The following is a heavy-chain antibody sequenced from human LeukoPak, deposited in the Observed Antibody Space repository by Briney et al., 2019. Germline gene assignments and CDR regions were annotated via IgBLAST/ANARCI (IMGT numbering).Heavy chain of an antibody. V-gene: IGHV3-30*18. D-gene: IGHD6-19*01. CDR3: AKDKGYSSGWYYFDY. CDR1: GFTFSSYG. Sequence: GGSLRLSCVASGFTFSSYGMHWVRQAPGKGLEWVAVISYDGSNKYYADSVKGRFTISRDNPKNTLYLQMNSLRAEDTAVYYCAKDKGYSSGWYYFDYWGQGTLVTVSS. CDR2: ISYDGSNK. J-gene: IGHJ4*02.